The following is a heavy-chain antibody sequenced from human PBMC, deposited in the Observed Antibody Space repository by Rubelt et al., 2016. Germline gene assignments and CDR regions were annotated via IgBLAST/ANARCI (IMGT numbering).Heavy chain of an antibody. CDR2: ISWDGGST. V-gene: IGHV3-43*01. CDR3: AKFSGGYPKQPFDQ. CDR1: GFTFDDYT. Sequence: ASGFTFDDYTMHWVRQAPGKGLEWVSLISWDGGSTYYADSVKGRFTISRDNSKNSLYLQMNSLRTEDTALYYCAKFSGGYPKQPFDQWGQGTLVTVSS. J-gene: IGHJ4*02. D-gene: IGHD3-22*01.